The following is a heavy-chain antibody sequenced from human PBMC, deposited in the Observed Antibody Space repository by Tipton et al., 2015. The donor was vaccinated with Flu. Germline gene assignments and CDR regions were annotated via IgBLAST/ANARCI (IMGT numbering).Heavy chain of an antibody. V-gene: IGHV4-61*02. CDR1: GDSISSGGYY. CDR3: ARRTFSNYVSEPKNWFDL. D-gene: IGHD4-11*01. CDR2: MYTSGGS. Sequence: TLSLTCSVSGDSISSGGYYWSWIRQPAGKGLEWLGRMYTSGGSNYNPSLKSRVTISVDTSKNQFSLRLTSVTAADTAVYFCARRTFSNYVSEPKNWFDLWGQGTLVTVSS. J-gene: IGHJ5*02.